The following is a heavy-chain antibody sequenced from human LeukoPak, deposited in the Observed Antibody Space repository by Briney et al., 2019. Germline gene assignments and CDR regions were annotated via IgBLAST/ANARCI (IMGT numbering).Heavy chain of an antibody. CDR1: GYTFTSYG. CDR2: ISAYNGNT. Sequence: ASVKVSCKASGYTFTSYGISCVRQAPGQGLEWMGWISAYNGNTNYAQKLQGRVTMTTDTSTSTAYMELRSLRSDDTAVYYCARGSDYVWGSYRPDYWGQGTLVTVSS. J-gene: IGHJ4*02. CDR3: ARGSDYVWGSYRPDY. D-gene: IGHD3-16*02. V-gene: IGHV1-18*01.